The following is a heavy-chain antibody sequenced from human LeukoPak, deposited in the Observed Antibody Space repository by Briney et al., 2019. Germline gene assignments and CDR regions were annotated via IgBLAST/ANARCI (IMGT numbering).Heavy chain of an antibody. CDR2: IKPDSGAT. CDR1: GYTFTGHY. J-gene: IGHJ4*02. D-gene: IGHD5-18*01. CDR3: ARPEYRHGYILDY. V-gene: IGHV1-2*02. Sequence: ASVKVSCKASGYTFTGHYIHWVRQAPGQGLEWMGWIKPDSGATNYAQKFQGRVTMTRDTSISTAHMELNRLTSDDTAVYYCARPEYRHGYILDYWGQGTLVTVSS.